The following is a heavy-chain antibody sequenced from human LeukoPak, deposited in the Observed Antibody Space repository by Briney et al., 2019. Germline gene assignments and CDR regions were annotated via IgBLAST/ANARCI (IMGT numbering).Heavy chain of an antibody. J-gene: IGHJ4*02. CDR3: AKGMYYYDSSGYFVFDS. CDR2: ISVSGGTT. D-gene: IGHD3-22*01. V-gene: IGHV3-23*01. Sequence: SGGSLRLSCVASGFTFRNYAMTWVRQAPGKGLEWVSTISVSGGTTHYADSVKGRFTISRDNSKDAAYLQMYSLGAEDTAVYYCAKGMYYYDSSGYFVFDSWGQGTLVTVSS. CDR1: GFTFRNYA.